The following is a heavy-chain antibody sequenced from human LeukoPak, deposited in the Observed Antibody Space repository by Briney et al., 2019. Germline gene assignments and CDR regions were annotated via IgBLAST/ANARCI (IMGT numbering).Heavy chain of an antibody. V-gene: IGHV4-34*01. J-gene: IGHJ3*02. CDR2: INHSGST. CDR3: ARTGRGYQLLLGAFDI. D-gene: IGHD2-2*01. Sequence: SETLSLTCAVYGGSFSGYYWSWIRQPPGKGLEWIGEINHSGSTNYNPSLKSRVTISVDTSKNQFSLKLSSVTAADTAVYYCARTGRGYQLLLGAFDIWGQGTMVTVSS. CDR1: GGSFSGYY.